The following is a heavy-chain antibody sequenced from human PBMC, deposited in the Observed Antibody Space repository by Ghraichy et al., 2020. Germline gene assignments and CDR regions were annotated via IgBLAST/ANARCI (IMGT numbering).Heavy chain of an antibody. J-gene: IGHJ4*02. CDR2: IYYSGST. V-gene: IGHV4-31*03. Sequence: SENLSLTCTVSGGSISSGGYYWSWIRQHPGKGLEWIGYIYYSGSTYYNPSLKSRVTISVDTSKNQFSLKLSSVTAADTAVYYCARGNYGDYGGGFDYWGQGTLVTVSS. D-gene: IGHD4-17*01. CDR3: ARGNYGDYGGGFDY. CDR1: GGSISSGGYY.